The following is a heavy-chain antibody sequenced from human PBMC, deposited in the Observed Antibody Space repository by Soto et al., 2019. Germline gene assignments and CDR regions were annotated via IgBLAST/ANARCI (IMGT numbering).Heavy chain of an antibody. CDR1: GGSISSGGYY. Sequence: QVQLQESGPGLVKPSQTLSLTCTVSGGSISSGGYYWSWIRQHPGKGLEWIGYIYYGGSTYYNPSLKSRVTISVDTSKNQFSLKLSSVTAADTAVFYCARAVWGYSEYYFDYWGQGTLVTVSS. CDR2: IYYGGST. D-gene: IGHD1-26*01. J-gene: IGHJ4*02. CDR3: ARAVWGYSEYYFDY. V-gene: IGHV4-31*03.